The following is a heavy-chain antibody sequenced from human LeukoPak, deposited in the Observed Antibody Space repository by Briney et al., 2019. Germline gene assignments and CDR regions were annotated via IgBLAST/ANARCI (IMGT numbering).Heavy chain of an antibody. CDR2: IYYSGST. D-gene: IGHD1-26*01. V-gene: IGHV4-39*01. CDR1: GGSISSSSYY. Sequence: SETLSLTCTVSGGSISSSSYYWGWIRQPPGKGLEWIGSIYYSGSTYYNPSLKSRVTISVDTSKNQFFLKLSSVTAADTAVYYCARHSGSYLVIDYWGQGTLVTVSS. CDR3: ARHSGSYLVIDY. J-gene: IGHJ4*02.